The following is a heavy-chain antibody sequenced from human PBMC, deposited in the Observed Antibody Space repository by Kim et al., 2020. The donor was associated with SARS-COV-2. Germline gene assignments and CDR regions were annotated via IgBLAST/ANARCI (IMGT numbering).Heavy chain of an antibody. CDR2: IYPGDSDT. CDR1: GYSFTSYW. J-gene: IGHJ4*02. D-gene: IGHD6-19*01. Sequence: GESLKISCKGSGYSFTSYWIGWVRQMPGKGLEWMGIIYPGDSDTRYSPSFQGQVTISADKSISTAYLQWSSLKASDTAMYYCARHVGMKYSSGWLDYWGQGTLVTVSS. V-gene: IGHV5-51*01. CDR3: ARHVGMKYSSGWLDY.